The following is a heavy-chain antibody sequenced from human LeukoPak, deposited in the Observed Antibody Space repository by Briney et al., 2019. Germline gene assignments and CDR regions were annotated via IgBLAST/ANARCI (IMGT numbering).Heavy chain of an antibody. J-gene: IGHJ5*02. Sequence: GGSLRLSCAASGFTFDDYAMHWVRQAPGKGLEWVSGISWNSGSIGYADSVKGRFTISRDNAKNSLYLQMNSLRAEDTASYYCAKARGSSSWYWFDPWGQGTLVTVSS. CDR1: GFTFDDYA. D-gene: IGHD6-13*01. CDR3: AKARGSSSWYWFDP. V-gene: IGHV3-9*01. CDR2: ISWNSGSI.